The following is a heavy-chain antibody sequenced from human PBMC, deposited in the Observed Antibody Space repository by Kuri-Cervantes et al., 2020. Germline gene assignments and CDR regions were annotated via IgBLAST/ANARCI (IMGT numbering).Heavy chain of an antibody. Sequence: SETLSLTCAVYGGSFSGYYWSWIRQPPGKGLEWIGEINHSGSTNYNPSLKSRVTISRDTSKNQFSLNLNPVTAADTAMYYCARFDSSWPMDAFDIWGQGTMVTVSS. J-gene: IGHJ3*02. V-gene: IGHV4-34*01. D-gene: IGHD6-13*01. CDR2: INHSGST. CDR1: GGSFSGYY. CDR3: ARFDSSWPMDAFDI.